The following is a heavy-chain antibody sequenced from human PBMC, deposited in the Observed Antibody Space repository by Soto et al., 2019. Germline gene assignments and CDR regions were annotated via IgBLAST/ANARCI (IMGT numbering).Heavy chain of an antibody. J-gene: IGHJ4*02. CDR1: GTSISSYY. CDR3: ARYNSYAIDY. CDR2: IHYSGTT. D-gene: IGHD2-8*01. V-gene: IGHV4-59*01. Sequence: SETLSLTCTVSGTSISSYYWSWIRQPPGKGLEWIANIHYSGTTNSNPSLASRVTLSVDTSKNQFSLKMTSVTAADRAMYGCARYNSYAIDYWGQGTLVTVSS.